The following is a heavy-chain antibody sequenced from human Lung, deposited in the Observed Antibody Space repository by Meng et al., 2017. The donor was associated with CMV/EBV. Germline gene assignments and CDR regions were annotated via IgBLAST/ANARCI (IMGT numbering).Heavy chain of an antibody. CDR3: ARGRRGSSGYSVEYFQH. J-gene: IGHJ1*01. D-gene: IGHD3-22*01. CDR2: INEDGSLT. V-gene: IGHV3-74*01. CDR1: GFTLSRYW. Sequence: GGSLRLSCAASGFTLSRYWMHWVRQVPGKGLVWVSRINEDGSLTNYADAVEGRFTISRDNAKNTLFLQMNSLRAEDTAVYYCARGRRGSSGYSVEYFQHWGQGTLVTVSS.